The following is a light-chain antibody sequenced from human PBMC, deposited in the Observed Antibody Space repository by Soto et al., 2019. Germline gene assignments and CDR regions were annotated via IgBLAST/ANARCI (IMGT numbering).Light chain of an antibody. J-gene: IGLJ2*01. Sequence: QSALTQPPSASGSPGQSVTISCTGTSSDVGGYNYVSWYQQHPGKAPKLMIYEVSKRPSGVPDRFSGSKSGNTASLTVSGLLAQDEADYYCSSYAGSNIVVFGGGTKLTV. CDR1: SSDVGGYNY. CDR3: SSYAGSNIVV. V-gene: IGLV2-8*01. CDR2: EVS.